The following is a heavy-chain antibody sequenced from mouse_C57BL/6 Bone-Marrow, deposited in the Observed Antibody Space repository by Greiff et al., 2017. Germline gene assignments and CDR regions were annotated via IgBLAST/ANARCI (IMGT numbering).Heavy chain of an antibody. CDR3: ASLAAPYFDY. J-gene: IGHJ2*01. Sequence: VQLKQSGPVLVKPGASVKMSCKASGYTFTDYYMNWVKQSHGKSLEWIGVINPYNGGTSYNQKFKGKATLTVDKSSSTAYMELNSLTSEDSAVYYCASLAAPYFDYWGQGTTLTVSS. CDR2: INPYNGGT. CDR1: GYTFTDYY. V-gene: IGHV1-19*01.